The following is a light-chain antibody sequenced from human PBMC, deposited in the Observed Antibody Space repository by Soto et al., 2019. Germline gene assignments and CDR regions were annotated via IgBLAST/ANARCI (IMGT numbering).Light chain of an antibody. CDR2: AAS. J-gene: IGKJ2*01. Sequence: DIQMTQSPSSLSASVGDRVTITCRASQSISSYLNWYQQKPGIAPKLLIYAASRLQSGVPSRFSGSGSGTDFTLTISSLQPEDFATYYCQQSYSTPYTFGQGTKLEI. V-gene: IGKV1-39*01. CDR3: QQSYSTPYT. CDR1: QSISSY.